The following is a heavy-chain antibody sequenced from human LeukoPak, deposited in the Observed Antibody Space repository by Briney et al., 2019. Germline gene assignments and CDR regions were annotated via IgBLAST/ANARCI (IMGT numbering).Heavy chain of an antibody. CDR1: GFSVSNNY. CDR3: ARAGDWSRSTIDY. Sequence: GSLRLSCAASGFSVSNNYMSWVRQAPGKGLEWVSVIYSDGNTYYADSVKGRFTISRDNSKNTVYFQMNSLRDEDTAVYYCARAGDWSRSTIDYWGQGTLVTVSS. D-gene: IGHD2-21*02. J-gene: IGHJ4*02. CDR2: IYSDGNT. V-gene: IGHV3-53*01.